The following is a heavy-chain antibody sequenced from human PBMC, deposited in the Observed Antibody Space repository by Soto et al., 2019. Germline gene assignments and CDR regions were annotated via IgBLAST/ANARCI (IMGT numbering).Heavy chain of an antibody. V-gene: IGHV3-23*01. D-gene: IGHD1-7*01. Sequence: GGSLRLSCAASGFTFSSYAMSWVRQAPGKGLEWVSAISGSGGSTYYADSVKGRFTISRDNSKNTQYLQMNSLRAEDTAVYYCAKAYLIIGTTGRHFDYWGQGTLVTVSS. CDR2: ISGSGGST. CDR1: GFTFSSYA. CDR3: AKAYLIIGTTGRHFDY. J-gene: IGHJ4*02.